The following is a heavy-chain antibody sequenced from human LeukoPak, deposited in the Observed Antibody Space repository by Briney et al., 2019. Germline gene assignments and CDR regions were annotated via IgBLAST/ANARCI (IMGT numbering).Heavy chain of an antibody. CDR1: GGSISSGSYY. V-gene: IGHV4-61*02. D-gene: IGHD6-19*01. CDR2: IYTSGST. CDR3: ARGPSGWYDY. Sequence: SETLSLTCTVSGGSISSGSYYWSWIRQPAGKGLEWIGRIYTSGSTYYNPSLKSRVTISVDTSKKQFSLKLSSVTAADTAVYYCARGPSGWYDYWGQGTLVTVSS. J-gene: IGHJ4*02.